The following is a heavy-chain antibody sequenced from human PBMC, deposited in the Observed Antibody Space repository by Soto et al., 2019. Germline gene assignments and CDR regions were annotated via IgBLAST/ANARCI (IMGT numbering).Heavy chain of an antibody. CDR3: ARDRASSSSPFYYYYYGMDV. D-gene: IGHD6-6*01. CDR2: IYYSGST. V-gene: IGHV4-30-4*01. Sequence: SETLSLTCTVSGGSISSGDYYWSWIRQPPGKGLEWIGYIYYSGSTYYNPSLKSRVTISVDTSKNQFSLKLSSVTAADTAVYYCARDRASSSSPFYYYYYGMDVWGQGTTVTVSS. J-gene: IGHJ6*02. CDR1: GGSISSGDYY.